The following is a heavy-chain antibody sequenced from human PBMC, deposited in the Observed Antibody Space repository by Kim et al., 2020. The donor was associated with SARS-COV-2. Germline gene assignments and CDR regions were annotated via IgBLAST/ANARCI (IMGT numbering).Heavy chain of an antibody. CDR3: ARTPGDSGYDLPFDY. J-gene: IGHJ4*02. Sequence: SETLSLTCTVSGGSISSYYWSWIRQPPGKGLEWIGYIYYSGSTNYNPSLKSRVTISVDTSKNQFSLKLSSVTAADTAVYYCARTPGDSGYDLPFDYWGQGTLVTVSS. V-gene: IGHV4-59*01. D-gene: IGHD5-12*01. CDR2: IYYSGST. CDR1: GGSISSYY.